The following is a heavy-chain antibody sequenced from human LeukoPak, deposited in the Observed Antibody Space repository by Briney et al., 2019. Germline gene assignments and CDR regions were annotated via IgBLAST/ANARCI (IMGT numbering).Heavy chain of an antibody. CDR2: IWYDGSNK. Sequence: GRSLRLSCAASGFTFSSYGMHWVRQAPGKGLEWVAVIWYDGSNKYYADSVKGRFTISRDNSKNTLYLQMNSLRAEDTAVYYCARGGCSGGSCYGMDVRGQGTTVTVSS. D-gene: IGHD2-15*01. J-gene: IGHJ6*02. CDR1: GFTFSSYG. CDR3: ARGGCSGGSCYGMDV. V-gene: IGHV3-33*01.